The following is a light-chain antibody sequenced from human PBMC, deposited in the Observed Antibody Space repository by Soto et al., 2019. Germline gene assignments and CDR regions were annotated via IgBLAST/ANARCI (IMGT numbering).Light chain of an antibody. Sequence: IQLTQSPSSLSASLGDRFTITCLSSQGISSYLGWYQQKPGKAPNLLIYAASTLQSGVPSRFSGGGSGTDFTLTISSLQPEDFATYYCQQVYVYPSTFGGGTKVDIK. CDR2: AAS. V-gene: IGKV1-9*01. CDR3: QQVYVYPST. CDR1: QGISSY. J-gene: IGKJ4*01.